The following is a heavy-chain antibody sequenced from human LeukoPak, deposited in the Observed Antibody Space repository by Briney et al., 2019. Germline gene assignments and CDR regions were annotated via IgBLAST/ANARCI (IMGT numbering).Heavy chain of an antibody. CDR3: ARTKVTTVYGYSRIRYYYYYYMDV. J-gene: IGHJ6*03. D-gene: IGHD6-13*01. CDR1: GYTFSSYD. Sequence: ASVKVSCKASGYTFSSYDINWVRQPPAQGHGRKGRVNTNSGNTSNSQKFHGRVTMTRDNSINTAYMVLRSPGTADTAVDYYARTKVTTVYGYSRIRYYYYYYMDVWGKGTTVTISS. V-gene: IGHV1-8*01. CDR2: VNTNSGNT.